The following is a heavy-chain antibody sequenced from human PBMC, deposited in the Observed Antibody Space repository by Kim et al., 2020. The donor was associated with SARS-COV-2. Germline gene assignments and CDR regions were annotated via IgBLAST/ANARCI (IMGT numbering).Heavy chain of an antibody. CDR3: ARRSSSAIDY. J-gene: IGHJ4*02. V-gene: IGHV1-2*02. CDR1: GYTFTGSY. Sequence: ASVKVSCKASGYTFTGSYMHWVRQAPGQGLEWMGWINPNGGGINYAQKFQGRVTMTRDTSISTAYMELSGLRSDDTAIYYCARRSSSAIDYWGQGTLVTVSS. CDR2: INPNGGGI. D-gene: IGHD6-6*01.